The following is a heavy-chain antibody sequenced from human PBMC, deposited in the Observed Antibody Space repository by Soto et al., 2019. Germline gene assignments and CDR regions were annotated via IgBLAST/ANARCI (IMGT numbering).Heavy chain of an antibody. Sequence: QVQLVQSGAEVKKPGASLKVSCKASGYTFTGYYMHWVRQAPGQGLEWMGWINPNSGGTNYAQKFQGWVTMTRDPSISTAYRELSRLRSDDTAVYYCAILGGRWLPARGSYYYGMDVWGQGTTVTVSS. V-gene: IGHV1-2*04. J-gene: IGHJ6*02. CDR2: INPNSGGT. CDR1: GYTFTGYY. CDR3: AILGGRWLPARGSYYYGMDV. D-gene: IGHD2-2*01.